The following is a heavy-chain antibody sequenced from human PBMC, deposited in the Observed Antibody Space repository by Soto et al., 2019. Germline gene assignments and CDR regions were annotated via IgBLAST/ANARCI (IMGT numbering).Heavy chain of an antibody. CDR2: IWYDGSNK. Sequence: QVQLVESGGGVVQPGRSLRLSCAASGFTFSSYGMHWVRQAPGKGLEWVAVIWYDGSNKYYADSVKGRFTISRDNSKNTLYLPMNSLRAEDTAVYYCARDVSKYYFDYWGQGTLVTVSS. D-gene: IGHD6-13*01. CDR1: GFTFSSYG. CDR3: ARDVSKYYFDY. J-gene: IGHJ4*02. V-gene: IGHV3-33*01.